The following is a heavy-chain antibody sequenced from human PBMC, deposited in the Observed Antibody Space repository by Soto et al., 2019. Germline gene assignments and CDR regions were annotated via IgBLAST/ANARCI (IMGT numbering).Heavy chain of an antibody. V-gene: IGHV4-39*01. CDR3: ASIYYYDSSGYFPFYFDY. D-gene: IGHD3-22*01. Sequence: PSETLSLTCSVSGGSISSTSYFWGWIRQPPGKGLEWIGSIYYSGSTHYNPSLKSRVTISVDTSKSQFSLKLSSVTAADTAVYYCASIYYYDSSGYFPFYFDYWGQGTLVTVSS. CDR1: GGSISSTSYF. J-gene: IGHJ4*02. CDR2: IYYSGST.